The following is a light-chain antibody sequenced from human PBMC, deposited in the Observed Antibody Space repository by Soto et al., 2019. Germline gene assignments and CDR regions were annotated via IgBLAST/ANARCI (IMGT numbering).Light chain of an antibody. CDR3: ETWDSNTRV. Sequence: PVLTHSSSASASLGSSVKLTCTLSSRHSSYIIAWHQQQPGKAPRYLMKLEDSGNYNKGSGVPDRFSGSSSGADRYLTISNLQSEDEADYYCETWDSNTRVFGGGTKLTVL. CDR1: SRHSSYI. V-gene: IGLV4-60*03. J-gene: IGLJ3*02. CDR2: LEDSGNY.